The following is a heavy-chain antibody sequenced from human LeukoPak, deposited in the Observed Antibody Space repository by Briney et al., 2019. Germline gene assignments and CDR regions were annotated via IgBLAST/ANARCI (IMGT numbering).Heavy chain of an antibody. J-gene: IGHJ4*02. CDR2: IRQDGSEK. D-gene: IGHD6-13*01. CDR1: GFTFRNFW. CDR3: ARHSSSWEFDQ. V-gene: IGHV3-7*04. Sequence: GGSLRLSCAASGFTFRNFWMSWVRQAPGKGPEWVANIRQDGSEKHYVDSAKGRFTISRDNAKSSLYLQMNSLRAEDTAAYYCARHSSSWEFDQWGQGTLVIVSS.